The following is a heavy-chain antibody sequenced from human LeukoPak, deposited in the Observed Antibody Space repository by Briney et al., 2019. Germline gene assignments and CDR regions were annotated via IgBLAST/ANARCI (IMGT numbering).Heavy chain of an antibody. Sequence: GGSLRLSCAASGFTFSSYAMSWVRQAPGKGLEWVAVISYDGSNKYYADSVKGRFTISRDNSKNTLYLQMNSLRAEDTAVYYCARAVRRYGMDVWGQGTTVTVSS. V-gene: IGHV3-30-3*01. CDR2: ISYDGSNK. CDR3: ARAVRRYGMDV. CDR1: GFTFSSYA. J-gene: IGHJ6*02.